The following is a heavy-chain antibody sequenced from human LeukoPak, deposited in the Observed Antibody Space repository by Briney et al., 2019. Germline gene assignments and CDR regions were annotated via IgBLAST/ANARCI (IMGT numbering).Heavy chain of an antibody. CDR1: GGTFSSYA. V-gene: IGHV1-69*04. Sequence: SVKVSCKASGGTFSSYAISWVRQAPGQGLEWMGRIIPILGIANYAQKFQGRVTITADKSTSTAYMELSSLRSEDTAVYYCARVSLVDTAMVHYYYGMDVWGQGTTVTVSS. CDR3: ARVSLVDTAMVHYYYGMDV. D-gene: IGHD5-18*01. CDR2: IIPILGIA. J-gene: IGHJ6*02.